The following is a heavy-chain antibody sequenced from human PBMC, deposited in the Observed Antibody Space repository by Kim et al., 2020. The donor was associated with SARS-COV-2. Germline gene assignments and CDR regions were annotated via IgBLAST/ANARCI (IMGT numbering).Heavy chain of an antibody. J-gene: IGHJ4*02. CDR3: ARVSNGGNDY. D-gene: IGHD4-4*01. Sequence: SETLSLTCTVSGGSISTYYWSWIRQPPGKGLEWIGYIYYTGSTDYNPSLKSRVTISLDTSKNQFSLKLSSVTAADTAIYYCARVSNGGNDYWGQGALVTV. V-gene: IGHV4-59*01. CDR2: IYYTGST. CDR1: GGSISTYY.